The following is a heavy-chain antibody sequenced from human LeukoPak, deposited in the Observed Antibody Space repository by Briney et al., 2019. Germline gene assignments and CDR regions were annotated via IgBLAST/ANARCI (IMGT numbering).Heavy chain of an antibody. CDR3: AGDYSLWTGLNY. J-gene: IGHJ4*02. D-gene: IGHD3/OR15-3a*01. V-gene: IGHV3-73*01. CDR2: IGKQADGDAT. CDR1: WFTFSASG. Sequence: GGSLRLSCAASWFTFSASGMHWVRQASGKGLEWLGRIGKQADGDATVDVASVKGRFTISRDDSRNTAYLQMNSLKTEDTAVYYCAGDYSLWTGLNYWGQGTLVTVSS.